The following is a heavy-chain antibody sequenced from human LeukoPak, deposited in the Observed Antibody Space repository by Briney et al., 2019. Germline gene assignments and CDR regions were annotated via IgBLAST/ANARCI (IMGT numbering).Heavy chain of an antibody. CDR3: ARVIVLVEGASDHFDY. Sequence: GGSLRLSCAASGFTFSSYWMTWVRQPPGKGLEWVANIKYDGGAKYYGDSVKGRFTISRDNTKNSLYLPMNSLRAEDTAIYYCARVIVLVEGASDHFDYWGQGAPATVHS. CDR1: GFTFSSYW. J-gene: IGHJ4*02. D-gene: IGHD2-2*01. CDR2: IKYDGGAK. V-gene: IGHV3-7*01.